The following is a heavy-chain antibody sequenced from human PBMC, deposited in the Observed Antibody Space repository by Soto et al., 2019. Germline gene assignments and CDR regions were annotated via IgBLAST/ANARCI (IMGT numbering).Heavy chain of an antibody. CDR1: GFTFSTYW. CDR2: IKQDGSEK. V-gene: IGHV3-7*01. CDR3: VRDWSTFWGMDV. J-gene: IGHJ6*02. Sequence: QPCGTLRLSCAASGFTFSTYWINFFRHSAWKWLEWVANIKQDGSEKYYVDSVKGRFAISRDNAKDSLFLQMNNLRAEDTAVYYCVRDWSTFWGMDVWGQGTTVTVSS.